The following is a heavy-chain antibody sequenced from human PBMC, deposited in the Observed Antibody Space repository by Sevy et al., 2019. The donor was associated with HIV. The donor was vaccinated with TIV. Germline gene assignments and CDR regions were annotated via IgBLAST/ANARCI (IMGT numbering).Heavy chain of an antibody. V-gene: IGHV4-59*08. J-gene: IGHJ4*02. CDR2: IYSNIGST. Sequence: SETLSLICSVSADSINSFYWSWIRQPPGKGPEGSGYIYSNIGSTSYNPSLTSRFTISVDTSKHQFSLQLTSVTAADTAVDYCASGAVVIGTAATPVLDFWGLGSMVTVSS. CDR1: ADSINSFY. D-gene: IGHD2-2*01. CDR3: ASGAVVIGTAATPVLDF.